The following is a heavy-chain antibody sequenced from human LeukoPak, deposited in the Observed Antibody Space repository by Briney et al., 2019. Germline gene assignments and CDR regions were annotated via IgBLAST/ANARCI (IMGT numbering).Heavy chain of an antibody. J-gene: IGHJ6*03. V-gene: IGHV3-49*03. CDR2: IRSKAYGGTT. D-gene: IGHD4-11*01. CDR1: GFTFGDYA. CDR3: TRDVGSSYFYYYYYYYMDV. Sequence: PGGSLRLSCTASGFTFGDYAMSWFRQAPGKGLEWVGFIRSKAYGGTTEYAASVKGRFTISRDDSKSIAYLQMNSLKTEDTAVYYCTRDVGSSYFYYYYYYYMDVWGKGTTVTVSS.